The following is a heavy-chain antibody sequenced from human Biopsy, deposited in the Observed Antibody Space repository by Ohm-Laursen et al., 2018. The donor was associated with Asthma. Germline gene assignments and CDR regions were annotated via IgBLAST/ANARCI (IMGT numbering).Heavy chain of an antibody. V-gene: IGHV3-9*01. CDR2: ISWNSATV. Sequence: SLRLSCAASGFTLDNYVMTWARQAPGKGLEWVSGISWNSATVAYADSVKGRFTISRDNAKNSLYLQMNSLRPDDTALYYCAKAFLGGVSVANYFDSWGQGTLVTVSS. CDR3: AKAFLGGVSVANYFDS. D-gene: IGHD6-19*01. CDR1: GFTLDNYV. J-gene: IGHJ4*02.